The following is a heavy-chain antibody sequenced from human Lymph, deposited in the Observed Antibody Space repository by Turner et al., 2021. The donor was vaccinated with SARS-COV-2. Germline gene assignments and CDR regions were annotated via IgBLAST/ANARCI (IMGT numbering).Heavy chain of an antibody. V-gene: IGHV3-30*03. CDR2: ISYDGRDK. J-gene: IGHJ3*02. CDR1: GFTFSSYG. CDR3: ARDGGYCSGGSCYSYDAFDI. D-gene: IGHD2-15*01. Sequence: QVQLVESGGGVVEPATSLRLSCAASGFTFSSYGMHWVRQAPGKRLEWVAFISYDGRDKYDGNSMKCRFTISRDNSKNTLYLQMNSLRAEDTAVYYFARDGGYCSGGSCYSYDAFDIWGQGTMVTISS.